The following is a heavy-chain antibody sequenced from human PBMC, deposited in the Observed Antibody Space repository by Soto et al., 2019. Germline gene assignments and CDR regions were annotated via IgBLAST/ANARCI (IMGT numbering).Heavy chain of an antibody. J-gene: IGHJ6*02. CDR1: GDSVSSNSAA. CDR3: ARGEGIAVAVAPYYYYYGMDV. V-gene: IGHV6-1*01. D-gene: IGHD6-19*01. Sequence: SQTLSLTCAISGDSVSSNSAAWNWIRQSPSRGLEWLGRTYYRSKWYNDYAVSVKSRITINPDTSKNQFSLQLNSVTPEDTAVYYCARGEGIAVAVAPYYYYYGMDVWGQGTTVTVS. CDR2: TYYRSKWYN.